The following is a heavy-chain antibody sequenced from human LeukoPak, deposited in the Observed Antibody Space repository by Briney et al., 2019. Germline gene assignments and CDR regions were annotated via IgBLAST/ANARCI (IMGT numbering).Heavy chain of an antibody. D-gene: IGHD1-26*01. CDR3: AREAVIVGATTYAFDI. CDR2: IIPIFGTA. V-gene: IGHV1-69*13. J-gene: IGHJ3*02. Sequence: SVKVSCKASGGTFISYAISWVRQAPGQGLEWMGGIIPIFGTANYAQKFQGRVTITADESTSTAYMELSSLRSEDTAVYYCAREAVIVGATTYAFDIWGQGTMVTVSS. CDR1: GGTFISYA.